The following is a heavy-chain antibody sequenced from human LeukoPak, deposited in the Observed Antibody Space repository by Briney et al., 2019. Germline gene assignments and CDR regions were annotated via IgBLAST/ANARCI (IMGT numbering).Heavy chain of an antibody. J-gene: IGHJ3*02. V-gene: IGHV4-31*03. CDR2: IYYSGST. Sequence: SETLSLTCTVSGGSISSGGYYWSWIRQHPGKGLERIGYIYYSGSTYYNPSLKSRVTISVDTSKNQFSLKLSSVTAADTAVYYCASRADYYDSSGPYDAFDIWGQGTMVTVSS. CDR1: GGSISSGGYY. D-gene: IGHD3-22*01. CDR3: ASRADYYDSSGPYDAFDI.